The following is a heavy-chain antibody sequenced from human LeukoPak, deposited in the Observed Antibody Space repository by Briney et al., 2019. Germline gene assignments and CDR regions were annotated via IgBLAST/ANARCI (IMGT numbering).Heavy chain of an antibody. J-gene: IGHJ6*03. CDR2: IYYSGST. CDR1: GGSISSYY. D-gene: IGHD4-23*01. V-gene: IGHV4-59*01. Sequence: PSETLSLTCTVSGGSISSYYWSWIRQPPGKGLEWIGYIYYSGSTNYNPSLKSRVTISVDTSKNQFSLKLSSVTAADTAVYYCAREAVVRGPGYYYYYMDVWGKGTTVTISS. CDR3: AREAVVRGPGYYYYYMDV.